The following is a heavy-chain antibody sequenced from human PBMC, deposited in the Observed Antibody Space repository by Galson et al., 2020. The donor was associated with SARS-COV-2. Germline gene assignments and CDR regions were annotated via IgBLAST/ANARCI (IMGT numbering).Heavy chain of an antibody. J-gene: IGHJ3*02. CDR3: ASLHYVEYAPETFDI. D-gene: IGHD4-17*01. CDR2: ISHRRGT. CDR1: GTSISSGSYS. Sequence: SEPLSLTFAVSGTSISSGSYSWTWIRQPPGKGLAWIGYISHRRGTYYNPSLKSRVTSSGDRSKNQFSLRLSSVTAADPAVYYCASLHYVEYAPETFDIWGPGTRVTVAS. V-gene: IGHV4-30-2*01.